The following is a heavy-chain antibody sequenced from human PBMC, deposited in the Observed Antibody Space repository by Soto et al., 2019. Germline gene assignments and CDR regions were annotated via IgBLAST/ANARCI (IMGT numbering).Heavy chain of an antibody. CDR2: ISYDGSNK. CDR3: ARGGSNWGYNWFDP. V-gene: IGHV3-30-3*01. J-gene: IGHJ5*02. D-gene: IGHD7-27*01. Sequence: GGSLRLSCAASGFTFSSYAMHWVRQAPGKGLEWVAVISYDGSNKYYADSVKGRFTISRDNSKNTLYLQMNSLRAEDTAVYYCARGGSNWGYNWFDPWGQGTLVTVSS. CDR1: GFTFSSYA.